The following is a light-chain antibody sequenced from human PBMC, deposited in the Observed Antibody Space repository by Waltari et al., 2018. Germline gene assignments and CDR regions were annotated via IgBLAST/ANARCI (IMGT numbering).Light chain of an antibody. J-gene: IGKJ2*01. CDR2: KAS. CDR3: QHYNSFPYT. Sequence: DIKMTKLPSTLSASEGDRATITCRASQSISTGLAWFQQKPGNAPKVLIYKASSLESGVPSRFSGSGSGTEFTLTISSLQPDDFATYYCQHYNSFPYTFGQGTKLEIK. V-gene: IGKV1-5*03. CDR1: QSISTG.